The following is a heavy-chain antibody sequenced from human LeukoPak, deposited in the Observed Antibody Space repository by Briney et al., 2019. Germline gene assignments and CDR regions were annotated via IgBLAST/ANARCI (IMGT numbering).Heavy chain of an antibody. V-gene: IGHV3-48*03. Sequence: GGSLRLSCAASGFPFSSFEMNWVRQAPGQGLEWISYISKNGGTIYYADSVKGRFTISRDNAKNSLYLQMNSLRVEDTAVYYWARDFGIVDNRFDYWGQGALVTVSS. CDR2: ISKNGGTI. J-gene: IGHJ4*02. CDR1: GFPFSSFE. CDR3: ARDFGIVDNRFDY. D-gene: IGHD1-14*01.